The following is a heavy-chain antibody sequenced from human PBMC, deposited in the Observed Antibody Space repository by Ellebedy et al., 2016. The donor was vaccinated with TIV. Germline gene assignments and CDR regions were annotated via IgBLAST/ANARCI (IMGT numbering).Heavy chain of an antibody. J-gene: IGHJ4*02. CDR3: ARDHCAGDCYPPDY. CDR2: ISAYNGNI. Sequence: AASVKVSCKASGYTFTNYGISWVRQAPGHGLEWMGWISAYNGNINYAQKFQGRVTMTTDTSTSTAYMELRSLRSDDTALYYCARDHCAGDCYPPDYWGQGSLVTVSS. V-gene: IGHV1-18*04. D-gene: IGHD2-21*02. CDR1: GYTFTNYG.